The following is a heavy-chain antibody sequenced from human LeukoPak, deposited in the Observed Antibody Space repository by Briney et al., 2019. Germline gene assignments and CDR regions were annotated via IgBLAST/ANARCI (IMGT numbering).Heavy chain of an antibody. CDR2: ISGSGGST. D-gene: IGHD3-22*01. J-gene: IGHJ4*02. CDR3: AKDGDYYDSSGYYECFDY. CDR1: GFTFSSYA. V-gene: IGHV3-23*01. Sequence: GGSLRLSCAASGFTFSSYAMSWVRQAPGKGLEWVSAISGSGGSTYYADSVKGRFTISRDNSKNTLYLQMNSLRAEDTAVYYCAKDGDYYDSSGYYECFDYWGQGTLVTVSS.